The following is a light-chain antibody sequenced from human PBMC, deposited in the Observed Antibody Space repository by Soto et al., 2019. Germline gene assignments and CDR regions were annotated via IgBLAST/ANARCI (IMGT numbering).Light chain of an antibody. CDR1: QSVSSSY. J-gene: IGKJ5*01. CDR2: GAS. CDR3: LHYGGSPLT. Sequence: EIVLTPSPGTLSLSPGERATLSCRASQSVSSSYLAWYQQKPGQAPRLLIYGASSRATGIPDRFSGSGSGTDFTLTIGRLEPGDFAVYYCLHYGGSPLTFGQGTRREIK. V-gene: IGKV3-20*01.